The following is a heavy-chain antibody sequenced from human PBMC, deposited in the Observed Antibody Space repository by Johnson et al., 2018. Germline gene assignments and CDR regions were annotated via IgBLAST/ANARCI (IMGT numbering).Heavy chain of an antibody. J-gene: IGHJ1*01. V-gene: IGHV4-34*01. CDR2: INHSGST. D-gene: IGHD2-15*01. Sequence: QVQLQQWGAGLLKPSETLSLTCAVYGGSFSGYYWSWIRQPPGKGLEWSGEINHSGSTNYNPSLKSRVTISVDPSKNQFSLKLSSVTAADTAVYYCARGTDQGYCSGGSCDEPGAEYFQHWGQGTLVTVSS. CDR3: ARGTDQGYCSGGSCDEPGAEYFQH. CDR1: GGSFSGYY.